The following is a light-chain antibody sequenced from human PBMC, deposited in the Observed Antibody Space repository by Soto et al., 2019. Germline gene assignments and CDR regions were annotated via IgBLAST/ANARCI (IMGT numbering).Light chain of an antibody. V-gene: IGKV3-20*01. J-gene: IGKJ5*01. Sequence: EVELTHSPATLSLSPWQIATLSCRASHSVDTSNVAWYQQRPGQAPRVLIYGASNRAAGIPDRFSGSGSGTDFTLTISSLEPEDSAVYFCQQYGSSPITFGQGTRLEIK. CDR1: HSVDTSN. CDR2: GAS. CDR3: QQYGSSPIT.